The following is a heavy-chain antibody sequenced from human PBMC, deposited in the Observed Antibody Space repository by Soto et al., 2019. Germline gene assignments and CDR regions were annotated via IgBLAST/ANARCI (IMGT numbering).Heavy chain of an antibody. CDR3: ARRGADHFYFDY. D-gene: IGHD1-26*01. CDR2: INPSGGST. CDR1: GYIFTSYY. J-gene: IGHJ4*02. Sequence: ASXKVSCKASGYIFTSYYMHWVRQAPGQGLEWMGIINPSGGSTSYAQKFQGRVTMTRDTSTSTVYMELSSLRSEDTAVYYCARRGADHFYFDYWGQGTLVTVSS. V-gene: IGHV1-46*03.